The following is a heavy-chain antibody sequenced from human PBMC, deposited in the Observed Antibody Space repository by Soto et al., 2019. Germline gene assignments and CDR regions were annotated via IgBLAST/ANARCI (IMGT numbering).Heavy chain of an antibody. CDR2: INWNGGST. CDR1: GFTFDDYG. J-gene: IGHJ4*02. CDR3: ARDPYGSGSYKVGMGY. Sequence: EVQLVESGGGVVRPGGSLRLSCAASGFTFDDYGMSWVRQAPGKGLEWVSGINWNGGSTAYADSVKGRFTISRDNAKNSLYLQMNSLRAEDTALDYCARDPYGSGSYKVGMGYWGQGTLVTVSS. D-gene: IGHD3-10*01. V-gene: IGHV3-20*04.